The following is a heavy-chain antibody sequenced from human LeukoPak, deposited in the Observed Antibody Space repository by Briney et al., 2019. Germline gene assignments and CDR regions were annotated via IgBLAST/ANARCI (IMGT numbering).Heavy chain of an antibody. CDR3: ARGPPFGELLLNWFDP. J-gene: IGHJ5*02. Sequence: PGGSLRLSCAASGFTFSSYAMHWVRQAPGKGLEYVSAISSNGGSTYYANSVKGRFTISRDNSKNTLYLQMGSLRAEDMAVYYCARGPPFGELLLNWFDPWGQGTLVTVSS. CDR2: ISSNGGST. V-gene: IGHV3-64*01. D-gene: IGHD3-10*01. CDR1: GFTFSSYA.